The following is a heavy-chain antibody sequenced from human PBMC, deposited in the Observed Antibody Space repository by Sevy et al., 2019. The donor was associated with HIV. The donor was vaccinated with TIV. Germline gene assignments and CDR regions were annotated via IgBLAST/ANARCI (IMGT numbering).Heavy chain of an antibody. CDR2: MYISGNT. J-gene: IGHJ6*02. Sequence: SETLSLTCTVSGDSISSDYWSWIQQPAGKGLEWIGNMYISGNTNYNPSLKSRVTMSLDTPKNQFSLRLTSVTAADAAVYYCARDIGYDVLKRYFYSAMDVWGQGTTVTVSS. CDR1: GDSISSDY. D-gene: IGHD3-9*01. CDR3: ARDIGYDVLKRYFYSAMDV. V-gene: IGHV4-4*07.